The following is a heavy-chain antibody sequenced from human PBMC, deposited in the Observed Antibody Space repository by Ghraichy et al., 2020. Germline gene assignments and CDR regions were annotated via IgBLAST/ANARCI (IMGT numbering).Heavy chain of an antibody. CDR1: GGTFSSYA. V-gene: IGHV1-69*13. CDR3: ARDLFIVLLNHQEPYYYMDV. CDR2: IIPIFGTA. J-gene: IGHJ6*03. Sequence: SVKVSCKASGGTFSSYAISWVRQAPGQGLEWMGRIIPIFGTANYAQKFQGRVTITADESTSTAYMELSSLRSEDTAVYYCARDLFIVLLNHQEPYYYMDVWGKGTTVTVSS. D-gene: IGHD2-8*01.